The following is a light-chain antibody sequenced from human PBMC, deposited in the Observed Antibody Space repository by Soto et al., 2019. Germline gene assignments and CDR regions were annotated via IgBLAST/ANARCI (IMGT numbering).Light chain of an antibody. V-gene: IGLV2-14*01. CDR3: SSYTSSSTYVI. J-gene: IGLJ2*01. CDR2: DVS. Sequence: QSALTQPASGSGSPGQSSTISCTGTSGDVGGYNYVSWYQQHPGKAPNVMIYDVSNWPSAVSNRFSGSKSGNTASLTISGLQAEDDADYYCSSYTSSSTYVIFGGGTKLTVL. CDR1: SGDVGGYNY.